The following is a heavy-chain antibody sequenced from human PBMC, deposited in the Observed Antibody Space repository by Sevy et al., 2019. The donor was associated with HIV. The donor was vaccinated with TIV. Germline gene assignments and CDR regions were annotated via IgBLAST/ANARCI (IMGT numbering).Heavy chain of an antibody. Sequence: SETLSLTCGVSGGSISSISNYWGWIRQPPGRELEWIGSLYYEGTTYYNPSLQRRVRISGNTSKNLFSLDLTSVTAADTAVYYCAGLSPFYHYMDVWGKGTTVTVSS. V-gene: IGHV4-39*01. CDR2: LYYEGTT. J-gene: IGHJ6*03. CDR3: AGLSPFYHYMDV. CDR1: GGSISSISNY.